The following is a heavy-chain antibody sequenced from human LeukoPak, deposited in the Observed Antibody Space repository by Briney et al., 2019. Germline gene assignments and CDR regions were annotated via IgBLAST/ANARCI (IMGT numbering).Heavy chain of an antibody. D-gene: IGHD2-2*01. V-gene: IGHV3-23*01. J-gene: IGHJ6*02. Sequence: PGGSLRLSCAASGFTFSSYAMSWVRQAPGKGLEWVSAISGSGGSTYYADSVKGRFTISRDNSKNTLYLQMNSLRAEDTAVYYCAKDSDIVVVPAALGMDVWGQGTTVTVSS. CDR1: GFTFSSYA. CDR2: ISGSGGST. CDR3: AKDSDIVVVPAALGMDV.